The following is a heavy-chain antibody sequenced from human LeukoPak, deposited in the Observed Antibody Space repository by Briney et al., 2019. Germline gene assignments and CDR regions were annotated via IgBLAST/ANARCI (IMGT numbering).Heavy chain of an antibody. CDR3: AKGSHYYDSRGNWFDP. D-gene: IGHD3-22*01. CDR1: GFTFDDYA. J-gene: IGHJ5*02. V-gene: IGHV3-43*02. Sequence: PGGSLRLSCAASGFTFDDYAMHWVRQAPGKGLEWVSLISGDGGSTYYADSVNGRFTISRDNSKNSLYLQMNSLRTEDTALYYCAKGSHYYDSRGNWFDPWGQGTLVTVSS. CDR2: ISGDGGST.